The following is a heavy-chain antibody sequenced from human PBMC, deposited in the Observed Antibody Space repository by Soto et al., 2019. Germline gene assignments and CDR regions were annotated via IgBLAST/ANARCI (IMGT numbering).Heavy chain of an antibody. CDR2: ISYSGST. CDR1: GASISSYY. J-gene: IGHJ5*02. D-gene: IGHD2-2*01. Sequence: QVQLQESGPGLVKTSETLFLTCTVTGASISSYYWSWIRQPPGKGLEWIGHISYSGSTNYNPSVMGRVTVSVDRSTNQFSLKLSPVTAADTAVYYCARAQPFEFHNWFDPWGQGTLVSVSS. CDR3: ARAQPFEFHNWFDP. V-gene: IGHV4-59*01.